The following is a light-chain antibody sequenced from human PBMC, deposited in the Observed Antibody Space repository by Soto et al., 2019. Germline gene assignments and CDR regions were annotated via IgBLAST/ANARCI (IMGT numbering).Light chain of an antibody. Sequence: SSELTQSPSVSVAPGKTARITCGGNNIGSKSVHWYQQKPGQAPVLVIYYDSDRPSGIPERFSGSNSGNTATLTISRVEAGDEADYHCQVWDSSSDHRAFGGGTKLTVL. CDR2: YDS. J-gene: IGLJ2*01. CDR1: NIGSKS. CDR3: QVWDSSSDHRA. V-gene: IGLV3-21*04.